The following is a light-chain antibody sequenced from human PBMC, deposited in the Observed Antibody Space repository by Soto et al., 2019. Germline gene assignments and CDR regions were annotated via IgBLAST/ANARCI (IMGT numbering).Light chain of an antibody. CDR3: QHYNSYLYT. CDR2: KAS. Sequence: DIQMTQSPSTLSASVGDRVTITCRASQSVSFWLAWYQQKPGKAPQLLISKASSLESGVPSRFSGSGSGTEFTLTISSLQPDDFATYYCQHYNSYLYTFGQGTKLEIK. V-gene: IGKV1-5*03. CDR1: QSVSFW. J-gene: IGKJ2*01.